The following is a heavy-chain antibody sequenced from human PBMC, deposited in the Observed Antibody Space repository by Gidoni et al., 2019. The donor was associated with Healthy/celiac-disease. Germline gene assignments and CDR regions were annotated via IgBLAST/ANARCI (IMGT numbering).Heavy chain of an antibody. Sequence: EVQLVESGEGLVQPGGSLRLSGAASGFTFSRYAMHWVRQAPGKGLEYVSSISSNGGSTYYADSVKGRFTISRDNSKNTLYLQMGSLRAEDMAVYYCARSAYYCGGDCFGNWFDPWGQGTLVTVSS. CDR2: ISSNGGST. J-gene: IGHJ5*02. CDR3: ARSAYYCGGDCFGNWFDP. CDR1: GFTFSRYA. D-gene: IGHD2-21*02. V-gene: IGHV3-64*02.